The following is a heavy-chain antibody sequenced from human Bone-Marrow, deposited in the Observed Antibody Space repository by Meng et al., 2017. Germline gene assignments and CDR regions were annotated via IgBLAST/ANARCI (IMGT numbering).Heavy chain of an antibody. J-gene: IGHJ3*02. CDR2: ISAYNGNT. V-gene: IGHV1-18*01. D-gene: IGHD5-24*01. CDR1: GYIFNTYY. Sequence: VQMGQSGTEVTKLGASVQVSCKVSGYIFNTYYSSWMRQAPGQGLEWMGWISAYNGNTNYAQKFQDRVTMTTDTSTSTAFLELRSLTSDDTAVYYCARDRERWILDAFDIWGQGTMVTVSS. CDR3: ARDRERWILDAFDI.